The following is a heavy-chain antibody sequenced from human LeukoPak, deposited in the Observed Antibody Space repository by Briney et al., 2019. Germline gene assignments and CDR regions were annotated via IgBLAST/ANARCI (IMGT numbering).Heavy chain of an antibody. D-gene: IGHD4-23*01. V-gene: IGHV3-30*02. Sequence: GGSLRLSCAASGFTFSSYGMHWVRQAPGKGLEWVAFIRYDESNQYYADSVKGRFTISRDNSKTTLHLQMNSLKVEDTAVYYCAKGYGGSHFDYWGQGALVAVSS. J-gene: IGHJ4*02. CDR3: AKGYGGSHFDY. CDR1: GFTFSSYG. CDR2: IRYDESNQ.